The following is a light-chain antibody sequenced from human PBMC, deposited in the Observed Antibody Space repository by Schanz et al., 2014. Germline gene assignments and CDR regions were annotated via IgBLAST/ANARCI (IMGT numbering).Light chain of an antibody. CDR1: QSISSY. CDR3: MQALQTAYT. Sequence: DIQMTQSPSSLSASVGDRVTITCRASQSISSYLNWYQQKPGKAPKLLIYAASSLQSGVPSRFSGSGSGTEFTLKISRVEDDDVGVYYCMQALQTAYTFGQGTKLEIK. CDR2: AAS. J-gene: IGKJ2*01. V-gene: IGKV1-39*01.